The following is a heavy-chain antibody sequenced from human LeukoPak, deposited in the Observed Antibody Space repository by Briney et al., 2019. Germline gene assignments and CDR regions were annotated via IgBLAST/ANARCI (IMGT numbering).Heavy chain of an antibody. J-gene: IGHJ5*02. CDR3: AKQEVAGTGGHNWFDP. D-gene: IGHD6-19*01. Sequence: GGSLRLSCAASGFTFSSYGMSWVRQAPGKGLEWVSAISGSGGSTYYADSVKGRFTISRDNSKNTLYLQMDSLRAEDTAVYYCAKQEVAGTGGHNWFDPWGQGTLVTVSS. CDR1: GFTFSSYG. CDR2: ISGSGGST. V-gene: IGHV3-23*01.